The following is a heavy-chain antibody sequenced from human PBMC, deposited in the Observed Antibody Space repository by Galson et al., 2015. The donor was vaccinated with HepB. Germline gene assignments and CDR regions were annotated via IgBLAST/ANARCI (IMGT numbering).Heavy chain of an antibody. CDR2: INPNSGGT. J-gene: IGHJ4*02. D-gene: IGHD5-18*01. CDR3: ARDRGYSYGYGVSD. V-gene: IGHV1-2*04. Sequence: SVKVSCKASGYTFTDYYMHWVRQAPGQGLEWMGWINPNSGGTNYAQKFQGWVTMTRDTSISTAYMELSRLRSDDTAVYYCARDRGYSYGYGVSDWGQGTLVTVSS. CDR1: GYTFTDYY.